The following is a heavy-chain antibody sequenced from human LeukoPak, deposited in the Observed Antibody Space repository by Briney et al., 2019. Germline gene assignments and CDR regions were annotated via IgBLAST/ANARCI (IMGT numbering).Heavy chain of an antibody. CDR3: ARHYWNYYYYFDY. J-gene: IGHJ4*02. V-gene: IGHV4-39*01. CDR2: IYHSGST. D-gene: IGHD1-7*01. Sequence: SETLSLTCTVSGGSISSSGYYWGWVRQPPGKGLEWIGSIYHSGSTYYNPSLKSRVTISVDTSKNQFSLKLSSVTAADTAVYYCARHYWNYYYYFDYWGQGTLVTVSS. CDR1: GGSISSSGYY.